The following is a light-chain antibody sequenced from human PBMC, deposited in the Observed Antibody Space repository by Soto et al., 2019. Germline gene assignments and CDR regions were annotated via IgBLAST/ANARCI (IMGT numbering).Light chain of an antibody. CDR3: QQYGSSGT. V-gene: IGKV1-5*01. Sequence: DIQMTQSPSTLSASVGDRVAITCRASHSVTRWLAWYQQRPGKVPKLLIYDASTLQSGVPSRFSGSGSGTEFTLTISRLQPDDFAVYYCQQYGSSGTFGQGTKVDIK. J-gene: IGKJ1*01. CDR1: HSVTRW. CDR2: DAS.